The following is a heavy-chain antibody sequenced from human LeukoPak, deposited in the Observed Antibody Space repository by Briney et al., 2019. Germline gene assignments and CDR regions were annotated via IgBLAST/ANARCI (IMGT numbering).Heavy chain of an antibody. J-gene: IGHJ4*02. Sequence: GGSLRLSCAASGFTFSSYWMHWVRQPPGKGLVWVSRIKNGGSTTTYADSVKGRFTVSRDNAKNTLYLQMNSLRVEDTAVYYCARERKYDSNFDYWGQGTLVTVSS. CDR2: IKNGGSTT. D-gene: IGHD1-1*01. CDR1: GFTFSSYW. CDR3: ARERKYDSNFDY. V-gene: IGHV3-74*01.